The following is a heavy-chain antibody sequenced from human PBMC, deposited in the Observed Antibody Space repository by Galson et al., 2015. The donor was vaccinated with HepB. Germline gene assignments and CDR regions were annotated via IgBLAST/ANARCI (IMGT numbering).Heavy chain of an antibody. V-gene: IGHV3-30*04. CDR2: VSNDGRNE. Sequence: SLRLSCAASGFTFSSYGMHWVRQAPGKGLEWVAVVSNDGRNEYYADSVDGRLTISRDNSKNTLYLQMNSLRIEDTAVYYCARDTLDGVVVPASELRNFGYYYYGVDVWGQGTTVTVSS. CDR1: GFTFSSYG. D-gene: IGHD2-15*01. CDR3: ARDTLDGVVVPASELRNFGYYYYGVDV. J-gene: IGHJ6*02.